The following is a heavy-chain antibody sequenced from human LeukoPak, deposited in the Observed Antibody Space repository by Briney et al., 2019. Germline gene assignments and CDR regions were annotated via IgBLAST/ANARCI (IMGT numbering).Heavy chain of an antibody. CDR3: GRAGYSSSWYSRYFDV. CDR2: IKQDGTEK. D-gene: IGHD6-13*01. V-gene: IGHV3-7*01. J-gene: IGHJ2*01. Sequence: GGSLRLSCAASGFTFSSYSMNWVRQAPGKGLEWVANIKQDGTEKYYVDSVKGRFTISRDNAKNSLYLHMNSLRVEDTAVYYCGRAGYSSSWYSRYFDVWGRGTLVTVSS. CDR1: GFTFSSYS.